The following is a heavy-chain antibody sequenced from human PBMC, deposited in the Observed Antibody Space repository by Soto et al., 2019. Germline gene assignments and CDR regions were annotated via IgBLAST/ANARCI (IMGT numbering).Heavy chain of an antibody. J-gene: IGHJ5*02. CDR1: GGSISSGDYY. V-gene: IGHV4-31*03. D-gene: IGHD2-2*01. CDR3: ARSLYCITTTCAIAHWFDP. Sequence: TLSLTCTVSGGSISSGDYYWNWIRQHPGKGLEWIGYIYYSGSTYYNPSLQSRVTISLDTSKNQFSLKLSSVTAADTAVYYCARSLYCITTTCAIAHWFDPCGQGTLVTVSS. CDR2: IYYSGST.